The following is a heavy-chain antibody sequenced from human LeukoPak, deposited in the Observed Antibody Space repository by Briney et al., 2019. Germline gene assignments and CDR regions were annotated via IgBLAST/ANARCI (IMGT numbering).Heavy chain of an antibody. V-gene: IGHV4-34*01. CDR3: ARVRWYYFDY. CDR2: IYYSGST. J-gene: IGHJ4*02. Sequence: PSETLSLTCAVYGGSFSGYYWSWIRQPPGKGLEWIGYIYYSGSTYYNPSLKSRVTVSVDTSKNQFSLKLSSVTAADTAVYYCARVRWYYFDYWGQGTLVTVSS. CDR1: GGSFSGYY. D-gene: IGHD4-23*01.